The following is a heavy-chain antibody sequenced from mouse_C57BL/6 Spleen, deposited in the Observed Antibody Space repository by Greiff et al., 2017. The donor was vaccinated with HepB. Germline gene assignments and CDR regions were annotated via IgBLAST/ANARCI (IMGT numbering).Heavy chain of an antibody. CDR2: IDPSDSYT. J-gene: IGHJ2*01. Sequence: QVQLQQPGAELVKPGASVKLSCKASGYTFTSYWMQWVKQRPGQGLEWIGEIDPSDSYTNYNQKFKGKATLTVDTSSSTAYMQLSSLTSEDSAVYYCAGGNYGDNYFDYWGQGTTLTVSS. CDR3: AGGNYGDNYFDY. V-gene: IGHV1-50*01. D-gene: IGHD1-1*02. CDR1: GYTFTSYW.